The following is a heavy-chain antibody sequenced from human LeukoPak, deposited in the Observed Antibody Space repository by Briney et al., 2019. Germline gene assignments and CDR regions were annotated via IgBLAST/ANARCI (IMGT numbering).Heavy chain of an antibody. Sequence: PGGSLRLSCAASGFPFSSYSMNWVRQAPGKGLEWVSSIGSSSSYIYYADSVKGRFTISRDNAKNSLYLQMNSLRAEDTAVYYCARGTLIDYWGQGTLVTVSS. CDR3: ARGTLIDY. CDR1: GFPFSSYS. J-gene: IGHJ4*02. CDR2: IGSSSSYI. V-gene: IGHV3-21*01.